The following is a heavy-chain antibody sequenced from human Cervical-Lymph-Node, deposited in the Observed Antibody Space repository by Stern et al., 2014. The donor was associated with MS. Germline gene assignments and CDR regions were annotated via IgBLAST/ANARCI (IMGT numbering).Heavy chain of an antibody. CDR2: IDWDGDR. V-gene: IGHV2-70*15. CDR3: VRGLDNSGFDY. J-gene: IGHJ4*02. D-gene: IGHD3-22*01. CDR1: GFSLSSGGVY. Sequence: QITLKESGPALVKPTQTLTLTCTFSGFSLSSGGVYVNWIRQPPGKALEWLARIDWDGDRYYSSSLSTRLAISKDTAENQVVLTVTNLEPVDTATYYCVRGLDNSGFDYWGQGTLVTVSS.